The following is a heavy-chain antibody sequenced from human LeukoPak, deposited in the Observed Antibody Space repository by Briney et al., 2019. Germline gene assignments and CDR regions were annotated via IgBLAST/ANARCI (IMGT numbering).Heavy chain of an antibody. D-gene: IGHD1-26*01. V-gene: IGHV4-31*03. Sequence: SQTLSLTCTVSGGSLSSGGYYWSWVRQHPGTGLEWLGYIYYSGSTYYNPSRKSRVTISVDTSKNQFSLKLSSVTAADTAVYYCARGHYPLQYFDYWGQGTLVTVSS. CDR2: IYYSGST. CDR3: ARGHYPLQYFDY. CDR1: GGSLSSGGYY. J-gene: IGHJ4*02.